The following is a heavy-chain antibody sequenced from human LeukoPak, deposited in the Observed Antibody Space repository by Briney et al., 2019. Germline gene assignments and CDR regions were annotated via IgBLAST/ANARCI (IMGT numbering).Heavy chain of an antibody. V-gene: IGHV3-21*01. CDR1: GFTFRSYS. J-gene: IGHJ6*04. Sequence: GGSLRLSCAASGFTFRSYSMNWVRQAPGKGLEWVSSISSTSTYIYYADSVKGRFTISRDNAKNSPYLQMNSLRAEDTAVYYCACLVGATQDVWGKGTTVIVSS. CDR2: ISSTSTYI. CDR3: ACLVGATQDV. D-gene: IGHD1-26*01.